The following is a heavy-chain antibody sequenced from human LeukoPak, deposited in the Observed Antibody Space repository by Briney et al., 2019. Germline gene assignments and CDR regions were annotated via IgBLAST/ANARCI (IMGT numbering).Heavy chain of an antibody. V-gene: IGHV4-59*01. CDR3: ARGMAAVAAIDAFDI. CDR1: GGSISRYY. J-gene: IGHJ3*02. D-gene: IGHD6-19*01. CDR2: IYYSGST. Sequence: SETLSLTCTVPGGSISRYYWSWMREPPGRGVEGGGYIYYSGSTNYNPSLKSRVTISVDTSKNQFSLKLSSVTAADTAVYYCARGMAAVAAIDAFDIWGQGTMVTVSS.